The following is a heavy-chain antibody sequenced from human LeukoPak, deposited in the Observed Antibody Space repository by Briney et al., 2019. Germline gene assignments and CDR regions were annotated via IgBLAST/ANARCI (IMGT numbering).Heavy chain of an antibody. CDR2: IYDSGST. V-gene: IGHV4-59*08. D-gene: IGHD2-15*01. CDR3: ARLGFCSGGSCPYYHYYMNV. J-gene: IGHJ6*03. CDR1: GGSISSYY. Sequence: SETLSLTCTVSGGSISSYYWSWIRQPPGKGLEWIAYIYDSGSTNSNPSLKSRVTISAETSKNEFSLKLSSVTAADTAVYYCARLGFCSGGSCPYYHYYMNVWGKGPTDTVSS.